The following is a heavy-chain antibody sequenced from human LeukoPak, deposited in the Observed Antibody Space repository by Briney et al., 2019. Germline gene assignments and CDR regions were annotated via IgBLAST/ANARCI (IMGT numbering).Heavy chain of an antibody. CDR3: ARGTRRRAATAVTNYYFDY. Sequence: ASVKVSCKPSGYSFTGYYFHWVRQAPGQGLEWMGWINPNTGATNSAQKFQGRVTMTRDTSISTVYMELNRLRSDDTAVFYCARGTRRRAATAVTNYYFDYWGQGTLDTVSS. J-gene: IGHJ4*02. D-gene: IGHD1-26*01. CDR2: INPNTGAT. V-gene: IGHV1-2*02. CDR1: GYSFTGYY.